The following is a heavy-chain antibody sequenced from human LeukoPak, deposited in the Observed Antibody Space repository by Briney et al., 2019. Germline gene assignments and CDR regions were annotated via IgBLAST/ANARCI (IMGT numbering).Heavy chain of an antibody. D-gene: IGHD1-26*01. J-gene: IGHJ4*02. V-gene: IGHV3-48*03. CDR2: ISTSGSTI. CDR3: ARSGNYYDY. CDR1: GFTFSSYE. Sequence: PGGSLRLSCAVPGFTFSSYEMNWVRQAPGKGLEWISYISTSGSTIHYADSVKGRFTISRDNAKNSLYLQMHSLRAEDTAVYYCARSGNYYDYWGQGTLVTVSS.